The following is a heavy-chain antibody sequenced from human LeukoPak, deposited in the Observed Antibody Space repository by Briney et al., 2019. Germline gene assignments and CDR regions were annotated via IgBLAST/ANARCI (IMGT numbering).Heavy chain of an antibody. J-gene: IGHJ6*02. CDR1: GFTFSSYW. CDR2: IKQDGSEK. CDR3: ARDLKQWLASDYYGMDV. D-gene: IGHD6-19*01. V-gene: IGHV3-7*03. Sequence: PGGSLRLSCAASGFTFSSYWMSWVRQAPGKGLEWVANIKQDGSEKYYVDSVKGRFTISRDNAKNSLYLQMNSLRAEDTAVYYCARDLKQWLASDYYGMDVWGQGTTVTVSS.